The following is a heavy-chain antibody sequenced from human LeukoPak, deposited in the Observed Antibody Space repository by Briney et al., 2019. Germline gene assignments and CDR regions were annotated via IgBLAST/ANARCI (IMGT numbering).Heavy chain of an antibody. CDR3: ARGPAGYN. Sequence: PGGSLRLSCAASGFIFSSYAMSWVRQAPGKGLEWVSVIYSGGSTDYADSVKGRFTISRDNSKNTLYLQMNSLRAEDTAVYHCARGPAGYNWGQGTLVTVSS. J-gene: IGHJ4*02. CDR2: IYSGGST. D-gene: IGHD1-1*01. V-gene: IGHV3-53*01. CDR1: GFIFSSYA.